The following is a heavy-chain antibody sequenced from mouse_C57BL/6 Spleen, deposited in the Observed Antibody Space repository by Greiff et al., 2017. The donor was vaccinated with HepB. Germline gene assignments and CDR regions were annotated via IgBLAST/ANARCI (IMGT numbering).Heavy chain of an antibody. CDR1: GYTFTSYW. CDR3: ARREDSSGLNY. CDR2: IDPSDSET. J-gene: IGHJ2*01. D-gene: IGHD3-2*02. Sequence: VQLQQPGAELVRPGSSVKLSCKASGYTFTSYWMHWVKQRPIQGLEWIGNIDPSDSETHYNQKFKDKATLTVDKSSSTAYMQLSSLTSEDSAVYYCARREDSSGLNYWGQGTTLTVSS. V-gene: IGHV1-52*01.